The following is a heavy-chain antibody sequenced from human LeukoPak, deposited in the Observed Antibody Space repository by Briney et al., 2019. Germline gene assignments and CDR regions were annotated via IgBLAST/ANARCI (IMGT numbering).Heavy chain of an antibody. V-gene: IGHV4-34*01. CDR1: GGSFSGYY. D-gene: IGHD6-19*01. Sequence: SETLSLTCAVYGGSFSGYYWSWIRQPPGKGLEWIGEINHSGSTNYNPSLKSRVTISVDTSKNQFSLKLSSVTAADTAVYYCARMQGSSGWVVWGKGTTVTVSS. CDR2: INHSGST. CDR3: ARMQGSSGWVV. J-gene: IGHJ6*04.